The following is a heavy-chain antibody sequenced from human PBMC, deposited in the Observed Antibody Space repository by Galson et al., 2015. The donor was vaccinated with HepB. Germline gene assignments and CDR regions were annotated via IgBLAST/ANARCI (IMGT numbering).Heavy chain of an antibody. CDR3: AREPGY. Sequence: GTLSPTRSVSRGSLRSYYWGWVRQPAGEGVEWIGRIYTSGSTDFNPSLNSRVTMSIDTSKKQFSLKLSSVTAADTAVYYCAREPGYWGQGTLVTVSS. CDR2: IYTSGST. CDR1: RGSLRSYY. J-gene: IGHJ4*02. V-gene: IGHV4-4*07.